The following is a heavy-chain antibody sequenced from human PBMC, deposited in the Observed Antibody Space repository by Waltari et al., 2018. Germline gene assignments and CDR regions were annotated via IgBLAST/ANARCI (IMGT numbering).Heavy chain of an antibody. CDR3: ARVGGAYDFWSGYSTRPY. D-gene: IGHD3-3*01. V-gene: IGHV4-34*01. CDR1: GGSFSGYY. Sequence: QVQLQQWGAGLLKPSETLSLTCAVYGGSFSGYYWSWIRQPPGKGLEWIGEINHSGSTNYHPSLKSRVTISVDTSKNQFSLKLSSVTAADTAVYYCARVGGAYDFWSGYSTRPYWGQGTLVTVSS. J-gene: IGHJ4*02. CDR2: INHSGST.